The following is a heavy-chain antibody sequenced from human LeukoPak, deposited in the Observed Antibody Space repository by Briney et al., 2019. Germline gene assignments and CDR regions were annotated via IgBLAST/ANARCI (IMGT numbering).Heavy chain of an antibody. CDR3: AKFGYYYDSSGYYDY. J-gene: IGHJ4*02. D-gene: IGHD3-22*01. V-gene: IGHV3-23*01. CDR2: ISGSGGST. CDR1: GFTFSSYA. Sequence: TGGSLRLSCAASGFTFSSYAMSWVRQAPGKGLEWVSAISGSGGSTYYADSVKGRFTISRDNSKNTLYLQMNSLRAEDTAVYYCAKFGYYYDSSGYYDYWGQGTLVTVSS.